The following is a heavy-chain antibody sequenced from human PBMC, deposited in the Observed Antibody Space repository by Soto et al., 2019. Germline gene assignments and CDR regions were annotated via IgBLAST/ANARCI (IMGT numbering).Heavy chain of an antibody. Sequence: EVQLLESGGGLVQPGGSLSLSCAGSAFTFNNYAMSWVRQAPGKGLEWVSGIGGSGRTTYYADSVKGRFTISRDNSNNTLFLQMNSLRAEDTAVYYCAKSRYSDSSGDFYDYWGQGTLVTVSS. J-gene: IGHJ4*02. V-gene: IGHV3-23*01. D-gene: IGHD3-22*01. CDR3: AKSRYSDSSGDFYDY. CDR2: IGGSGRTT. CDR1: AFTFNNYA.